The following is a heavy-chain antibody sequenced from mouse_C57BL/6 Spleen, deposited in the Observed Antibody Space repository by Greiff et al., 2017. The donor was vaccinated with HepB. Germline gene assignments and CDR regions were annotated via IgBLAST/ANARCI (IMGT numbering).Heavy chain of an antibody. J-gene: IGHJ1*03. V-gene: IGHV1-43*01. D-gene: IGHD1-1*01. CDR2: INPSTGGT. Sequence: VQLKQSGPELVKPGASVKISCKASGYSFTGYYMHWVKQSSEKSLEWIGEINPSTGGTSYNQKFKGKATLTVDKSSSTAYMQLKSLTSEDSAVYDCARYYGSSYWYFDVWGTGTTVTVSS. CDR1: GYSFTGYY. CDR3: ARYYGSSYWYFDV.